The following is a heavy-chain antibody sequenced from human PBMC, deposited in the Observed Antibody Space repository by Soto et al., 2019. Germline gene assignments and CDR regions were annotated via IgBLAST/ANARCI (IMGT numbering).Heavy chain of an antibody. V-gene: IGHV1-18*01. Sequence: ASVKVSCKTSGYMFNSYGISCVRQAPGQGPEWMGWVTTYNDDTDYVQKFQGWVTMTRDTSINTAYLELNGLTSDDTAIYYCARDIYMAAAGTAYDYWGQGTLVTVSS. D-gene: IGHD6-13*01. CDR1: GYMFNSYG. J-gene: IGHJ4*02. CDR2: VTTYNDDT. CDR3: ARDIYMAAAGTAYDY.